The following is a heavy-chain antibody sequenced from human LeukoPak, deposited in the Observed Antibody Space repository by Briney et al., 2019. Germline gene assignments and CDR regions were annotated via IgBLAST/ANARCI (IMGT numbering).Heavy chain of an antibody. J-gene: IGHJ1*01. CDR2: IYYSGST. V-gene: IGHV4-59*08. D-gene: IGHD3-22*01. CDR1: GGSISSYY. Sequence: SETLSLTCTVSGGSISSYYWSWIRQPPGKGLEWIGYIYYSGSTNYNPSLKSRVTISVDTSKNQFSLKLSSVTAADTAVYYCASYDLARGYFQHWGQGTLVTVSS. CDR3: ASYDLARGYFQH.